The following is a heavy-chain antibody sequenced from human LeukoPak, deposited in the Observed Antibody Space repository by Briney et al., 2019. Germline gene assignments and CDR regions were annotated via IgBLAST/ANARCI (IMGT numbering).Heavy chain of an antibody. Sequence: SETLSLTCAVYGVSFSGYYWSWVRQPPGKGLEWVGEINHSGSTNYNPSLKSRVTISVDTSKNQFSLKLSSVTAADTAVYYCARVASDCSSTSCPTGSYQDYWGQGTLVTVSS. D-gene: IGHD2-2*01. J-gene: IGHJ4*02. CDR1: GVSFSGYY. CDR2: INHSGST. CDR3: ARVASDCSSTSCPTGSYQDY. V-gene: IGHV4-34*01.